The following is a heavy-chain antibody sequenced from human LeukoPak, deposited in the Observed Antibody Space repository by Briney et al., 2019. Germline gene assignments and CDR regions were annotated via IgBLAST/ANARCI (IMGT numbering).Heavy chain of an antibody. CDR3: ARGERSGGSCHY. CDR2: INHSGST. D-gene: IGHD2-15*01. CDR1: GGSFSGYY. J-gene: IGHJ4*02. V-gene: IGHV4-34*01. Sequence: SETLSLTCAVYGGSFSGYYWSWIRQPPGKGLEWIGEINHSGSTNYNPSLKSRVTISVDTSKNQFSLKLSSVTAADTAVYYCARGERSGGSCHYWGQGTLVTVSS.